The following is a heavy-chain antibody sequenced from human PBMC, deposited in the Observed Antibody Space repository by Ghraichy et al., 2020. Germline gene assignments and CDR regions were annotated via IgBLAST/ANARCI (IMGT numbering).Heavy chain of an antibody. CDR2: INHSGST. J-gene: IGHJ4*02. CDR3: ATQTTYYYDSSGYSNIDY. V-gene: IGHV4-34*01. Sequence: SETLSLTCAVYGGSFSGYYWSWIRQPPGKGLEWIGEINHSGSTNYNPSLKSRVTISVDTSKNQFSLKLSSVTAADTAVYYCATQTTYYYDSSGYSNIDYWFQVTLVTVSS. CDR1: GGSFSGYY. D-gene: IGHD3-22*01.